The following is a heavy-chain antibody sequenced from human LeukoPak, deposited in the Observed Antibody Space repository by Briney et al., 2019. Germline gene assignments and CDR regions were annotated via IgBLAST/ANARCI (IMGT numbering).Heavy chain of an antibody. CDR3: ARDLVGATYFDY. V-gene: IGHV1-18*01. CDR2: ISACNGNT. Sequence: ASVKVSCKASGYTFTSYGISWVRQAPGQGLEWMGWISACNGNTNYAQKLQGRVTMTTDTSTSTAYMELRSLRSDDTAVYYCARDLVGATYFDYWGQGTLVTVSS. J-gene: IGHJ4*02. D-gene: IGHD1-26*01. CDR1: GYTFTSYG.